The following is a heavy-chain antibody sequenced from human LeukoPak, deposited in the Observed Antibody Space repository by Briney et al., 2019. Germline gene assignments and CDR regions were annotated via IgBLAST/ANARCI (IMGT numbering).Heavy chain of an antibody. CDR2: INPSGGST. D-gene: IGHD6-6*01. CDR1: GYTFTSYY. J-gene: IGHJ6*03. CDR3: ATGIRSSAYYYYMDV. Sequence: ASVKVSCKASGYTFTSYYMHWVRQAPGQGLEWMGIINPSGGSTSYAQKFQGRVTMTRDTSTSTVYMELSSLRSEDTAVYYCATGIRSSAYYYYMDVWGKGTTVTVSS. V-gene: IGHV1-46*01.